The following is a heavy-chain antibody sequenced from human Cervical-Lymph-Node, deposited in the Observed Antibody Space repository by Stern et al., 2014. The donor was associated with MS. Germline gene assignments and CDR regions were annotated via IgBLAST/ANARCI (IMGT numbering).Heavy chain of an antibody. CDR3: ARLYGSAFDY. D-gene: IGHD3-10*01. J-gene: IGHJ4*02. CDR1: GGSISSSNYY. V-gene: IGHV4-39*01. CDR2: IYYSAST. Sequence: VQLVESGPGLVKPSETLSLTCTVSGGSISSSNYYWGWIRQPPGKGLEWIGNIYYSASTYYNPSLKSRVTISEDTSKNQFSLRLTSVTAADTAVYFCARLYGSAFDYWGQGSLVTVSS.